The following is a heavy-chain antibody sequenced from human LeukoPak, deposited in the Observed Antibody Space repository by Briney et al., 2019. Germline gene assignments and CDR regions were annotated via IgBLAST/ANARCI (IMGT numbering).Heavy chain of an antibody. D-gene: IGHD3-22*01. CDR3: AQLVDYYDSSGSSDY. J-gene: IGHJ4*02. Sequence: ASVKVSCKASGGTFSSYAISWVRQAPGQGLEWMGIINPSGGSTSYAQKFQGRVTMTRDTSTSTVYMELSSLRSEDTAVYYCAQLVDYYDSSGSSDYWGQGTLVTVSS. CDR1: GGTFSSYA. V-gene: IGHV1-46*01. CDR2: INPSGGST.